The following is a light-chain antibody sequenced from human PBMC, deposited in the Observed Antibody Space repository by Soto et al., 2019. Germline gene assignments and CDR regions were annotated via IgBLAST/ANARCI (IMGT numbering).Light chain of an antibody. CDR1: QTIISW. V-gene: IGKV1-5*03. CDR2: KAS. Sequence: DIPMTQSPSTLSGSVGDRVTITCRASQTIISWLAWYQHKPGKAPKLLIYKASTLKSGVPSRFSGSGSGTEFTLTISSLQPDDFATYYCQHYNSYAEAFGQGTKVELK. CDR3: QHYNSYAEA. J-gene: IGKJ1*01.